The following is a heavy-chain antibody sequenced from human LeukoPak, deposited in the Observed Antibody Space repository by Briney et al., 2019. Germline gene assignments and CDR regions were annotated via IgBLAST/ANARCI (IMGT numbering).Heavy chain of an antibody. Sequence: SVKVSCKASGYTFTGYYMHWVRQAPGQGLEWMGWINPNSGGTNYAQKFQGRVTMTRDTSISTAYMELSRLRSDDTAVYYCARISIQLYYYYYGMGVWGQGTTVTVSS. CDR2: INPNSGGT. J-gene: IGHJ6*02. V-gene: IGHV1-2*02. CDR1: GYTFTGYY. D-gene: IGHD5-18*01. CDR3: ARISIQLYYYYYGMGV.